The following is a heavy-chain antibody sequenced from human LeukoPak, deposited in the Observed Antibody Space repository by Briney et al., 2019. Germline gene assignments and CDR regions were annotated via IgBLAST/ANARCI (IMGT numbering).Heavy chain of an antibody. D-gene: IGHD6-13*01. CDR3: AKGIHSKIWSLCGDY. CDR2: ISGSGGST. J-gene: IGHJ4*02. CDR1: GLTSNIHA. V-gene: IGHV3-23*01. Sequence: PGGSLRLSCAPSGLTSNIHAMSWVRQAPGKGLEWVSAISGSGGSTYYADSVKGRFTISRDNSKNTLYLQTTSLRAEDTAVYYAAKGIHSKIWSLCGDYWGQGTLVTVSS.